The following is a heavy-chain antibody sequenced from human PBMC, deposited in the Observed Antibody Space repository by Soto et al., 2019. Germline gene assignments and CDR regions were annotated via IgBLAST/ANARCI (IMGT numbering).Heavy chain of an antibody. D-gene: IGHD3-22*01. CDR1: GGTFSSST. J-gene: IGHJ1*01. CDR2: ITPIFAKA. Sequence: QVQLVQSGAEVRRPGSSVRVSCKASGGTFSSSTISWVRQAPGQGLEWVGGITPIFAKANYAQKFQGRVTITADESTSTAYMELSSLRSEDTALYFCGRGWGSETTTYYCADWGQGTSVTVSS. V-gene: IGHV1-69*01. CDR3: GRGWGSETTTYYCAD.